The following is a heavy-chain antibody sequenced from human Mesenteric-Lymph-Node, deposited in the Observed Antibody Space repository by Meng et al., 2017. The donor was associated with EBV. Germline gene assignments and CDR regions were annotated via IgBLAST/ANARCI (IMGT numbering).Heavy chain of an antibody. CDR2: IYHSSGTT. Sequence: QGQPQESGLGRGKPSAPLSLSCSVSGGDISRSSWWSWVRQPPGKGLEWLGEIYHSSGTTNYNPSLKSRVTISLDKSKNQFSLNLSSVTAADTAVYYCARLPPTTGYGTARSYWGQGTLVTVSS. CDR1: GGDISRSSW. CDR3: ARLPPTTGYGTARSY. D-gene: IGHD6-13*01. V-gene: IGHV4-4*02. J-gene: IGHJ4*02.